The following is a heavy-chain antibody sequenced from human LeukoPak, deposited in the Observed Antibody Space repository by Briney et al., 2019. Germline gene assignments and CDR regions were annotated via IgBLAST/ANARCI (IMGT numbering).Heavy chain of an antibody. CDR1: GYTFTSYD. D-gene: IGHD4-17*01. Sequence: ASVKVSCKASGYTFTSYDINWVRQATGQGLEWMGWMNPNSGNTGYAQKFQGRVTMTRNTSISTACMELSSLRSEDTAVYYCARGRGMTTVTKADYWGQGTLVTVSS. J-gene: IGHJ4*02. V-gene: IGHV1-8*01. CDR3: ARGRGMTTVTKADY. CDR2: MNPNSGNT.